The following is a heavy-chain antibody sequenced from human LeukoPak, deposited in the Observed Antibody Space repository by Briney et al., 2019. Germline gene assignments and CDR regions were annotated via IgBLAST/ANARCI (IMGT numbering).Heavy chain of an antibody. D-gene: IGHD3-10*01. CDR1: GVSISSYY. CDR2: IYTSGST. J-gene: IGHJ5*02. Sequence: SETLSLTCTVSGVSISSYYWSWIRQPAGKGLEWIGRIYTSGSTNYNPSLKSRVTMSVDTSKNQFSLNLSSVTAADTAVYYCARDSGTTGEVKFDPWGQGTLVTVSS. V-gene: IGHV4-4*07. CDR3: ARDSGTTGEVKFDP.